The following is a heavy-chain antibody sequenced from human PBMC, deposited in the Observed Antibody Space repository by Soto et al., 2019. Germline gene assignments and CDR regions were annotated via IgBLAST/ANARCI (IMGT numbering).Heavy chain of an antibody. J-gene: IGHJ4*02. CDR3: ARVPVPAAMSVPDPIFDY. CDR1: GGSISSYY. CDR2: IYYSGST. Sequence: QVQLQESGPGLVKPSETLSLTCTVSGGSISSYYWSWIRQPPGKGLEWIGYIYYSGSTNYNPSLKRRVTISVDTSKNQFSLKLSSVTAADTAVYYCARVPVPAAMSVPDPIFDYWGQGTLVTVSS. D-gene: IGHD2-2*01. V-gene: IGHV4-59*01.